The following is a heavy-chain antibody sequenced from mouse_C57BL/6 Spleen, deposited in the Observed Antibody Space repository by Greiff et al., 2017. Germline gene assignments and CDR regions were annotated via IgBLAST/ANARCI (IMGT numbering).Heavy chain of an antibody. V-gene: IGHV1-64*01. CDR3: ARDYPREAMDY. J-gene: IGHJ4*01. CDR1: GYTFTSYW. CDR2: IHPNSGST. D-gene: IGHD5-5*01. Sequence: VQLVESGAELVKPGASVKLSCKASGYTFTSYWMHWVKQRPGQGLEWIGMIHPNSGSTNYNEKFKSKATLTVDKSSSTAYMQLSSLTSEDSAVYYCARDYPREAMDYWGQGTSVTVSS.